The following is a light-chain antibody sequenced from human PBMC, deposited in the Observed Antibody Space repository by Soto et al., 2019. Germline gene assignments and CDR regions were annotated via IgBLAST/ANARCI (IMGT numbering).Light chain of an antibody. CDR1: SSDVGAYNH. CDR3: TSYTRSGTVV. J-gene: IGLJ2*01. V-gene: IGLV2-14*01. CDR2: DVS. Sequence: QSALPQPASVSGSPGQSITISCTGTSSDVGAYNHVSWYQQHPGKAPKLLIHDVSNRPSGVSDRFSGSRSGNAASLTISGLQAEDEAGYYCTSYTRSGTVVFGGGTKLTVL.